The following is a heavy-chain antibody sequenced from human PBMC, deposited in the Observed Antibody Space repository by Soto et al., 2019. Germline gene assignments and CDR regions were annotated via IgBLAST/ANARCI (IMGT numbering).Heavy chain of an antibody. V-gene: IGHV3-48*02. Sequence: EVQLVESGGGLVQPGGSLRLSCTASGFSFSTYGMNWVRQAPGKGLEWLSYINYSSSTIYYADSVRGRFTISRDNAKNSLYLEMNSRRDEDTAVYYCARDNGGYSYHYGMDVWGQGTTVTVSS. D-gene: IGHD3-16*01. J-gene: IGHJ6*02. CDR2: INYSSSTI. CDR1: GFSFSTYG. CDR3: ARDNGGYSYHYGMDV.